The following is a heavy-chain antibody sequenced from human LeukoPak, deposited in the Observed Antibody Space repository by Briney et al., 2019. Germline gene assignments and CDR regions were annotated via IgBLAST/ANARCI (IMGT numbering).Heavy chain of an antibody. CDR1: GDSVSSNSAA. CDR2: TYYRSKWYN. V-gene: IGHV6-1*01. J-gene: IGHJ3*02. D-gene: IGHD4-23*01. CDR3: ARDMTTVVTYADAFDI. Sequence: SQTLSLTCAISGDSVSSNSAAWNWIRQSPSRGLEWLGRTYYRSKWYNDYAVSVKSRITINPDTSKNQFPLQLNSVTPEDTAVYYCARDMTTVVTYADAFDIWGQGTMVTVSS.